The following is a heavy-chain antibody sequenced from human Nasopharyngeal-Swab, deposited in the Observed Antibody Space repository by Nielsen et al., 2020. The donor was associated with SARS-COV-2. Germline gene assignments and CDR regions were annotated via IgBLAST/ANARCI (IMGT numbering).Heavy chain of an antibody. CDR1: GGSISTANYY. CDR3: ARVVRGEHNWFDP. Sequence: SETLSLTCTVSGGSISTANYYWGWIRQPPGKGLEWIGSVFYTGNTYYNPSLQSRVTISLDTAKNQFSLNLHFITAADTAMYYCARVVRGEHNWFDPWGQGTLVTVSS. D-gene: IGHD6-6*01. J-gene: IGHJ5*02. CDR2: VFYTGNT. V-gene: IGHV4-39*07.